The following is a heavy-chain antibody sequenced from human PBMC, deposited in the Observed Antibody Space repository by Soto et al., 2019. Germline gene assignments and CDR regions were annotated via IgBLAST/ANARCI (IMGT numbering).Heavy chain of an antibody. CDR3: ARDINVYLGVVTREDGFDP. Sequence: LSLTCAVYGGSFSGYYWSWIRQPPGKGLEWNGEINHSGSTNYNPSLKSRVTISVDTSKNQFSLKLSSVTAADTAVYYCARDINVYLGVVTREDGFDPWGQGTLVTVSS. J-gene: IGHJ5*02. D-gene: IGHD3-3*01. CDR1: GGSFSGYY. CDR2: INHSGST. V-gene: IGHV4-34*01.